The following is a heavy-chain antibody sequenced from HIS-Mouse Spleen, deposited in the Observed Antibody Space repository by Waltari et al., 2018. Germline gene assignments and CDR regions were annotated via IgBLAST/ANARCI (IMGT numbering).Heavy chain of an antibody. V-gene: IGHV3-9*01. CDR2: ISWNSGSI. Sequence: EVQLVESGGGLVQPGRSLSLSCAASGFPFDDYSMPWVRQAPGKGLEWVSGISWNSGSIGYADSVKGRFTISRDNAKNSLYLQMNSLRAEDTALYYCAKGIVGAVYYYGMDVWGQGTTVTISS. D-gene: IGHD1-26*01. J-gene: IGHJ6*02. CDR3: AKGIVGAVYYYGMDV. CDR1: GFPFDDYS.